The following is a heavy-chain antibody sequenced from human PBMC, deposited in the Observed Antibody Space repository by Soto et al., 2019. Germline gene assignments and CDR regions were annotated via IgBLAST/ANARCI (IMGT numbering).Heavy chain of an antibody. CDR3: ARGLNYYDSSGYLCR. CDR2: IIPIFGTA. Sequence: SVKVSCKASGGTFSSYAISWVRQAPGQGLEWMGGIIPIFGTANYAQKFQGRVTITADESTSTAYMELSSLRSEDTAVYYCARGLNYYDSSGYLCRWGQGTLVTVSS. CDR1: GGTFSSYA. V-gene: IGHV1-69*13. J-gene: IGHJ4*02. D-gene: IGHD3-22*01.